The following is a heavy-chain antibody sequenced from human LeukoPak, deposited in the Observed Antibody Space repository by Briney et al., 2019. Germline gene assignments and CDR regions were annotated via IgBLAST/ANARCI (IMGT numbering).Heavy chain of an antibody. CDR2: INPNSGDR. Sequence: ASVKVSCKASGYTFTAYYMHWVRQAPGQGLEWMGWINPNSGDRKSAQKFQGRVTMTRDTSISTVYMELSRLGPDDTAVYYCAREGWDQRDTAAFDHWGQGTLVTVSS. V-gene: IGHV1-2*02. D-gene: IGHD6-19*01. CDR3: AREGWDQRDTAAFDH. J-gene: IGHJ4*02. CDR1: GYTFTAYY.